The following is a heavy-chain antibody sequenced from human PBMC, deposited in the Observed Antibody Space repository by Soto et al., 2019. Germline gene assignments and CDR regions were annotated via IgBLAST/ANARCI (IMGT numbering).Heavy chain of an antibody. Sequence: SETLSLTCAVYGGSFSGYYWSWIRQPPGKGLEWIGEINHSGSTNYNPSLKSRVTISVDTSKNQFSLKLSSVTAADTAVYYCARGPAGGAPLDYWGQGTLVTVSS. V-gene: IGHV4-34*01. CDR2: INHSGST. CDR3: ARGPAGGAPLDY. CDR1: GGSFSGYY. D-gene: IGHD3-16*01. J-gene: IGHJ4*02.